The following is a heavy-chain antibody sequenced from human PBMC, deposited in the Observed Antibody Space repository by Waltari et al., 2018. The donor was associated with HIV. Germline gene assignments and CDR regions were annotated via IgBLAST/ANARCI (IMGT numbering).Heavy chain of an antibody. Sequence: QVQLQQWGAGVLTPSGTLSLTCAVYGGSFSGNFWSWIRQSPGKGLEWIGEINPSGNTKYNPSLKSRLTLSVDTSKNQFSLKLRSVTAADTGVYFCASLRITSSTTLFDSWGQGSLVTVSS. CDR1: GGSFSGNF. V-gene: IGHV4-34*01. CDR2: INPSGNT. D-gene: IGHD1-20*01. J-gene: IGHJ4*02. CDR3: ASLRITSSTTLFDS.